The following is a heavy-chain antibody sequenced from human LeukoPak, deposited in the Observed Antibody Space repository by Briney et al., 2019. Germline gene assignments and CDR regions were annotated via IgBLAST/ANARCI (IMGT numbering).Heavy chain of an antibody. CDR3: ARGIGYSYGYRKYYFDY. CDR2: INHSGST. V-gene: IGHV4-34*01. D-gene: IGHD5-18*01. Sequence: SETLSLTCAVYGGSFSGYYWSWIRQPPGKGLEWIGEINHSGSTNYNPSLKSRVTISVDTSKNQFSLRLSSVTAADTAVYYCARGIGYSYGYRKYYFDYWGQGTLVTVSS. J-gene: IGHJ4*02. CDR1: GGSFSGYY.